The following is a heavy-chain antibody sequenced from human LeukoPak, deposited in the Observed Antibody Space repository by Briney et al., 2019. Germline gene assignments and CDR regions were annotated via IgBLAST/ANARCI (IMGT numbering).Heavy chain of an antibody. V-gene: IGHV4-59*01. CDR3: AGTSKWLAFDY. Sequence: SETLSLTCTVSGGSISSYYWSWIRQPPGKALEWIGNIYYSGSTNYNPSLKSRVTISLDMANNQFSLKLSSVTAADTAVYYCAGTSKWLAFDYWGQGTLVTVSS. CDR2: IYYSGST. J-gene: IGHJ4*02. D-gene: IGHD6-19*01. CDR1: GGSISSYY.